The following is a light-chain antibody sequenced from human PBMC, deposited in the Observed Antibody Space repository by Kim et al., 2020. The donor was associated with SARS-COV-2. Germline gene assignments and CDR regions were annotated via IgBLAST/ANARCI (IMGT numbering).Light chain of an antibody. CDR2: YDD. CDR1: RSDIGNKA. V-gene: IGLV1-36*01. J-gene: IGLJ2*01. Sequence: ERVTIACSGSRSDIGNKAVNWYQQLPGKAPELLIYYDDLLPSGVSDRFSGSKSGASASLAISGLQSEDEDDDYCAAWGDRLNGVVFGGGTQLTVL. CDR3: AAWGDRLNGVV.